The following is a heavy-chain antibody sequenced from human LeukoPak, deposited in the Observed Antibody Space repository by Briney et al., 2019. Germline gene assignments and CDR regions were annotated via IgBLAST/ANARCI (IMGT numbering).Heavy chain of an antibody. Sequence: PSETLSLTCTVSGGSISSSNYYWGWIRQPPGKGLEWIGSIYYSGSTYHNPSLKSRVTISVDTSRNQFSLNLSSVTAADTAVYYCARHGIPRRGLSDQADYWGQGTLVTVSS. CDR1: GGSISSSNYY. CDR2: IYYSGST. V-gene: IGHV4-39*01. D-gene: IGHD3-10*01. J-gene: IGHJ4*02. CDR3: ARHGIPRRGLSDQADY.